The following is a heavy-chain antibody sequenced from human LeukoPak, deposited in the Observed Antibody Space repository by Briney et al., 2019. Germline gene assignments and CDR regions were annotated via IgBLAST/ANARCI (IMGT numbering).Heavy chain of an antibody. J-gene: IGHJ3*01. CDR3: ARVGHYDSSVYADDVFDF. Sequence: ASVKVSCKASGYTFTGYYLHWVRQAPGHGLEWLGWINPDSGNTKYSQKFQGRVTLTRDTSISTAYMEVSRLGSDDTAVYYCARVGHYDSSVYADDVFDFWGQGTVVTVSS. V-gene: IGHV1-2*02. D-gene: IGHD3-22*01. CDR1: GYTFTGYY. CDR2: INPDSGNT.